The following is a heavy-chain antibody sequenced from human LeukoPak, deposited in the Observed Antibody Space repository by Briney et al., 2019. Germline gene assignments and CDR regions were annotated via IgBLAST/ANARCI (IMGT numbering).Heavy chain of an antibody. D-gene: IGHD6-19*01. V-gene: IGHV3-23*01. Sequence: PGGSLRLSCVASGFTFISYGMNWVRQAPGKGLEWVSAISGSGNNIYYVDSVKGRFTISRDNSKNILSLQMTRLRAADTAVYYCAKTWHADGWYYFDSWGQGTLVTVSS. J-gene: IGHJ4*02. CDR1: GFTFISYG. CDR2: ISGSGNNI. CDR3: AKTWHADGWYYFDS.